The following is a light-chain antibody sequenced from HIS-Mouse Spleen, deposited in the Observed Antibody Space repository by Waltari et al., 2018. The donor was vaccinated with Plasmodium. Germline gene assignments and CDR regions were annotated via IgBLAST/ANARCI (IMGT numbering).Light chain of an antibody. CDR3: SSYTSSSTRV. V-gene: IGLV2-14*01. CDR1: STDVGGYHS. Sequence: QSALTQPASVSGSPGQSITISCPGTSTDVGGYHSVSWYQQHPGKAPKLMIYEVSNRPSGVSNRFSGSKSGNTASLTISGLQAEDEADYYCSSYTSSSTRVFGGGTKLTVL. CDR2: EVS. J-gene: IGLJ2*01.